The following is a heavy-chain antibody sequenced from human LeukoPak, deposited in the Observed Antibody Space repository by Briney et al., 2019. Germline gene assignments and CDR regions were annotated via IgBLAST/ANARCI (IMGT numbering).Heavy chain of an antibody. J-gene: IGHJ4*02. CDR3: ARDNGYNCDY. CDR2: ISSTTSVI. D-gene: IGHD5-18*01. CDR1: GFTFSSYT. V-gene: IGHV3-48*01. Sequence: PGGSLRLSCAASGFTFSSYTMNWVRQAPGKGLEWVSYISSTTSVIYYADSVKGRFTISRDNAKSSLYLQMNSLRGEDTAVYYCARDNGYNCDYWGQGTLVTVSS.